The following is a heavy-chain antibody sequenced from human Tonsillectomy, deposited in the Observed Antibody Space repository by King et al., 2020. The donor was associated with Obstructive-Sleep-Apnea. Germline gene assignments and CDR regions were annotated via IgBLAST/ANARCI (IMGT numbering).Heavy chain of an antibody. V-gene: IGHV4-59*01. Sequence: QLQESGPGLVKPSETLSLTCTVSGGSISSYYWSWIRQPPGKGLEWIGYIYYSGSTNYNPSLKSRVTISVDTSKNQFSLKLSSVTAADTAVYYCARDPGSSVTDYGMDVWGQGTTVTVSS. CDR2: IYYSGST. CDR1: GGSISSYY. CDR3: ARDPGSSVTDYGMDV. D-gene: IGHD2-2*01. J-gene: IGHJ6*02.